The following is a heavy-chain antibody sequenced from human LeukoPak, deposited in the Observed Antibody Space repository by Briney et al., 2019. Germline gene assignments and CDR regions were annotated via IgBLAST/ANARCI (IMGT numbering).Heavy chain of an antibody. V-gene: IGHV3-21*01. Sequence: AGGSRRLSCAASGFTFSSYSMNWVRQAPGKGQEWVSSIRSSSSYIYYADSVKGRFTISRDNAKNSLYLQMNSLTAEDTAVYYCARDLGTGYYGSGSYTGPNWFDPWGQGTLVTVSS. CDR2: IRSSSSYI. CDR3: ARDLGTGYYGSGSYTGPNWFDP. D-gene: IGHD3-10*01. CDR1: GFTFSSYS. J-gene: IGHJ5*02.